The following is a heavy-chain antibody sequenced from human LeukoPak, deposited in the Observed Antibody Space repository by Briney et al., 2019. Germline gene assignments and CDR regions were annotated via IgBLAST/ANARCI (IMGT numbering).Heavy chain of an antibody. CDR1: RYTFTSNY. CDR2: ISPSGGST. D-gene: IGHD6-19*01. Sequence: ASVKVSSKPFRYTFTSNYMHWVRQAPGQGPGWMVVISPSGGSTTYAQKFQGRVTLTRDMSTSTDYLELSSLRSDDTAVYYCARVYSSGWYRLYYYYYMDVWGKGTTVTISS. V-gene: IGHV1-46*01. CDR3: ARVYSSGWYRLYYYYYMDV. J-gene: IGHJ6*03.